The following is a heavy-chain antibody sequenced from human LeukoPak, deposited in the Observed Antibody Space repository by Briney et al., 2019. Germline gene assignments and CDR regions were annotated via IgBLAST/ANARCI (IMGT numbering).Heavy chain of an antibody. Sequence: SETLSLTCTVSGGSIRNSSYYWGWIRQPPGKGLEWIGSIYYSGSTYYNPSLKSRVTISVDTSKNQFSLKLSSVTPADTAVYYCARPSYCSSTSCSLGWFDPWGQGTLVTVSS. CDR2: IYYSGST. CDR3: ARPSYCSSTSCSLGWFDP. D-gene: IGHD2-2*01. V-gene: IGHV4-39*01. CDR1: GGSIRNSSYY. J-gene: IGHJ5*02.